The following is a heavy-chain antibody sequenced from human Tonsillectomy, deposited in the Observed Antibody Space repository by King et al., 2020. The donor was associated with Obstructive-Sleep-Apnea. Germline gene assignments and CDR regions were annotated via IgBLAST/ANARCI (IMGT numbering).Heavy chain of an antibody. J-gene: IGHJ4*02. D-gene: IGHD3-10*01. Sequence: VQLVESGAEVKKPGASVKVSCKASGYTFTGHYIHWVRQAPGQGLEWMGWISPNSGATKYAQKFQDRVTMTRDTSISTAYMDLRRLRSDDTAIYYCARDMSAYDSTSPAYWGQGTLVTVSS. CDR1: GYTFTGHY. CDR3: ARDMSAYDSTSPAY. CDR2: ISPNSGAT. V-gene: IGHV1-2*02.